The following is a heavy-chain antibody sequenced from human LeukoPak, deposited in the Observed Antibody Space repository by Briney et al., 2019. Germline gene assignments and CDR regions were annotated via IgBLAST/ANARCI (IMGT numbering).Heavy chain of an antibody. CDR3: ARGPLVWYFDL. D-gene: IGHD6-6*01. Sequence: PGGSLRLSCAASGFTFSSYGMHWVRQAPGKGLEWVAVISYDGSNKYYADSVKGRFTISRDNSKNTLYLQMNSLRAEDTAVYYCARGPLVWYFDLWGRGTLVTVSS. CDR1: GFTFSSYG. J-gene: IGHJ2*01. V-gene: IGHV3-30*03. CDR2: ISYDGSNK.